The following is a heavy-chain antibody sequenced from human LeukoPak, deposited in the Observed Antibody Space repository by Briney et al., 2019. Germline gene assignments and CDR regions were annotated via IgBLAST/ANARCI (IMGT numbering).Heavy chain of an antibody. Sequence: KPSETLSLTCAVYGGSFSGYYWSWIRQPPGKGLEWIGEINHSGSTDYNPSLKSRVTISVDTSKNQFSLKLSSVTAADTAVCYCATRPYYYYMDVWGKGTTVTVSS. V-gene: IGHV4-34*01. D-gene: IGHD6-6*01. CDR2: INHSGST. CDR1: GGSFSGYY. CDR3: ATRPYYYYMDV. J-gene: IGHJ6*03.